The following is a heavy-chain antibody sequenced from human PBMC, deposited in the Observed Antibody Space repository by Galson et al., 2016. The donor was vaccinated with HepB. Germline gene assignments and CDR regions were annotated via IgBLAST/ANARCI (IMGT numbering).Heavy chain of an antibody. CDR1: GYTFSSYG. CDR2: ISTYSGNT. V-gene: IGHV1-18*01. CDR3: ARGGGKWQGMDV. J-gene: IGHJ6*02. Sequence: SVKVSCKASGYTFSSYGITGVRQAPGQGLEWMGWISTYSGNTKDAQNLQGRVTVTTDTSTSTAYMELRSLTANDTAVYYCARGGGKWQGMDVWGQGTTFAV. D-gene: IGHD5-12*01.